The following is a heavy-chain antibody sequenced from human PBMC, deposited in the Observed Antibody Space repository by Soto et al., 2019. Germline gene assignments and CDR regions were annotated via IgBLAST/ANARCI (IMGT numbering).Heavy chain of an antibody. D-gene: IGHD1-26*01. V-gene: IGHV6-1*01. CDR1: GDSVSSNSAA. CDR3: ARGEGSWFDP. J-gene: IGHJ5*02. Sequence: SQTLSLTCAISGDSVSSNSAAWNWIRRSPSRGLEWLGRTYYRSKWYNDYAVSVKSRITIKPDTSKNQFSLQLNSVTPEDTAVYYCARGEGSWFDPWGQGTLVTSPQ. CDR2: TYYRSKWYN.